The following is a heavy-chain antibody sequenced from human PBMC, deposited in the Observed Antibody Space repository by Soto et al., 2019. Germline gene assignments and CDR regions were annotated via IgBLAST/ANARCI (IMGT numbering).Heavy chain of an antibody. CDR3: GRDRVAVAGFDY. D-gene: IGHD6-19*01. J-gene: IGHJ4*02. CDR2: IYYSGST. V-gene: IGHV4-59*01. CDR1: GGSISRYY. Sequence: SETLSLTCTVSGGSISRYYWSWIRQPPGKGLEWIGYIYYSGSTNYNPSLKSRVTISVDTSKNQFSLKLSSVTAADTAVYYCGRDRVAVAGFDYWGQGTLVTVSS.